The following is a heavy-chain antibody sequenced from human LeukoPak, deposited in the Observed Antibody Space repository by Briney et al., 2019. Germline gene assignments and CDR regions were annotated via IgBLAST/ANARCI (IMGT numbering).Heavy chain of an antibody. J-gene: IGHJ4*02. V-gene: IGHV3-23*01. Sequence: GGSLRLSCAASGFTFSSYAMSWVRQAPGKGLAWVSTISGSGGSTYYADSVKGRFTISRDNSKNTLYLQMNSLRAEDTAVYYCAKLPSVAFDYWGQGTLVTVSS. CDR2: ISGSGGST. CDR3: AKLPSVAFDY. CDR1: GFTFSSYA. D-gene: IGHD2-15*01.